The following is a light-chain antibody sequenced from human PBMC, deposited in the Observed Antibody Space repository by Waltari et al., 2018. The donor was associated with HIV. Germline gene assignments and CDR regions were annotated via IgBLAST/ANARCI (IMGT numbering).Light chain of an antibody. Sequence: QSVLTQPPSVSAAPGQRVTISCSGSSSNIGSNDVSWYKQLPGTAPKLLIFDNYKRPSGIPDRCSGSKSGTSATLGITGLQTGDDADYYCGTWDSGLSAVVFGGGTKLTVL. CDR2: DNY. CDR3: GTWDSGLSAVV. J-gene: IGLJ3*02. V-gene: IGLV1-51*01. CDR1: SSNIGSND.